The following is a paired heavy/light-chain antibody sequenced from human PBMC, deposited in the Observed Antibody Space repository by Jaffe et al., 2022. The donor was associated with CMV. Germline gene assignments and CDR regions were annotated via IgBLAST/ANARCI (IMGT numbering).Light chain of an antibody. CDR1: QSLLHSDGKDY. J-gene: IGKJ2*01. V-gene: IGKV2-28*01. Sequence: DIVMTQSPLSLPVTPGEPASISCRSSQSLLHSDGKDYLTWYLQKPGKSPQLLIYLASTRASGVPDRFSGSGSGTVFTLKISRVEAEDVGVYYCMEGLQTPYTFGLGTKLEIK. CDR3: MEGLQTPYT. CDR2: LAS.
Heavy chain of an antibody. V-gene: IGHV3-30*18. CDR2: ISSDGNKK. CDR1: GFDFRNYG. J-gene: IGHJ4*02. D-gene: IGHD7-27*01. Sequence: QVHVVESGGGVVQPGRSLRLSCVASGFDFRNYGMHWVRQAPGKGLEWVAVISSDGNKKKFVDSVDGRFTISRDNSKNIVYLHMNSLRVEDTGLYYCAKGNRGSGFDYWGQGTLVTVSS. CDR3: AKGNRGSGFDY.